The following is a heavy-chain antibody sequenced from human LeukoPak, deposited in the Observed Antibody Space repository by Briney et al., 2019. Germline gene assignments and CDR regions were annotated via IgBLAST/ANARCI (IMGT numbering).Heavy chain of an antibody. V-gene: IGHV3-11*04. J-gene: IGHJ4*02. CDR2: ISPRGGSM. CDR3: ARDPPSDSNWYPDY. CDR1: GFTFSDYH. D-gene: IGHD6-13*01. Sequence: GGSLRLSCAASGFTFSDYHMNWIRQAPGKGLEWVSYISPRGGSMYFADSVKGRFTISRDNAENLLYLQMNGLSAEDTATYYCARDPPSDSNWYPDYWGQGILVAVSS.